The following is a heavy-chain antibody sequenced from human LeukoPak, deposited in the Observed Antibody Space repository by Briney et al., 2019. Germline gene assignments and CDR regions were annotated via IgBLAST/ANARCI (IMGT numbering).Heavy chain of an antibody. CDR2: IKSKTDGGTT. CDR3: NNYDHYDNTGASDY. CDR1: GFIFSNAW. V-gene: IGHV3-15*01. D-gene: IGHD3-22*01. Sequence: GGSLRLSCAASGFIFSNAWMSWVRQAPGKELEWVGRIKSKTDGGTTGYAAPVKGRFTISRDDSKNTLYLQMNSLKTEDTAVYYCNNYDHYDNTGASDYWGQGTLVTVSS. J-gene: IGHJ4*02.